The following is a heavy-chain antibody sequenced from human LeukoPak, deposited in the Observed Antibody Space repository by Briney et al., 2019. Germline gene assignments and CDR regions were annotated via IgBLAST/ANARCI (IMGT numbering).Heavy chain of an antibody. J-gene: IGHJ4*02. CDR1: EFTFSTYW. D-gene: IGHD3-10*01. Sequence: GGSLRLSCAASEFTFSTYWMTWVRQAPGKGLEWVADIKQDGSEKYYVDSVKGRFTISRQNAKNSLFLQMNSLRAEDTAVYYCARDRDGEFDYWGQGTLVTVSS. V-gene: IGHV3-7*01. CDR3: ARDRDGEFDY. CDR2: IKQDGSEK.